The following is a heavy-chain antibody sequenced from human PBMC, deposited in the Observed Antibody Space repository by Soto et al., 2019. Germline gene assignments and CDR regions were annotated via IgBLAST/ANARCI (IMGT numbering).Heavy chain of an antibody. V-gene: IGHV3-48*02. D-gene: IGHD5-12*01. CDR3: ATVDIVARKGVY. CDR1: GLTFTTAW. CDR2: ISSSSSTI. Sequence: GGSLRLSWAASGLTFTTAWINWVRQAPGKGLEWVSYISSSSSTIYYADSVKGRFTISRDNAKNSLYLQMNSLRDEDTAVYYCATVDIVARKGVYWGQGTLVTVSS. J-gene: IGHJ4*02.